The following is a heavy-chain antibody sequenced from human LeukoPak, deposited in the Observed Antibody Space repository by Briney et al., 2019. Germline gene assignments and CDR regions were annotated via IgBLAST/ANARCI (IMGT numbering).Heavy chain of an antibody. J-gene: IGHJ3*02. CDR3: ARDGVLWFGGEGAFDI. V-gene: IGHV3-21*01. D-gene: IGHD3-10*01. CDR2: ISSSSSYI. CDR1: GFTFRSYS. Sequence: GGSLRLSCAASGFTFRSYSMNWVRQAPGKGLEWVSSISSSSSYIYYADSVKGRFTISRDNAKNSLYLQMNSLRAEDTAVYYWARDGVLWFGGEGAFDIWGQGTMVTVSS.